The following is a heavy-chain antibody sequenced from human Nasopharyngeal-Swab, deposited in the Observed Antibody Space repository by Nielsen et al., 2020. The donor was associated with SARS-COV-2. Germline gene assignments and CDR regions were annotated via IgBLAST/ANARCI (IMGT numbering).Heavy chain of an antibody. CDR1: GFTFSSYW. V-gene: IGHV3-21*01. CDR3: VRDTPAMFAY. CDR2: ISSSGDYI. Sequence: GESLKISCAASGFTFSSYWMNWVRQAPGKGLEWVSAISSSGDYIYYAGSVKGRFTISRDNAKNSLYLQMNSLRAEDTAIYYCVRDTPAMFAYWGQGTLVTVSS. J-gene: IGHJ4*02.